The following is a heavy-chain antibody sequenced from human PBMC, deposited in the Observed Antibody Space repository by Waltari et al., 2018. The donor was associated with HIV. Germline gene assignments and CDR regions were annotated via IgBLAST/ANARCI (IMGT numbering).Heavy chain of an antibody. CDR1: GGSISSYY. V-gene: IGHV4-4*07. D-gene: IGHD2-2*01. J-gene: IGHJ5*02. CDR2: VYTSGST. CDR3: ARGATSRRFDP. Sequence: QVQLQESGPGLVTPSETLSLTCTVSGGSISSYYWSWIRQPAGKGLGWIGRVYTSGSTNYNPALKSRVTMSVDTSKNQFSLKLSSVTAADTAVYYCARGATSRRFDPWGQGTLVTVSS.